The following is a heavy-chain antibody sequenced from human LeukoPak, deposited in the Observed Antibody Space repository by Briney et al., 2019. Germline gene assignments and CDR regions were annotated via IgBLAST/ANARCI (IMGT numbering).Heavy chain of an antibody. J-gene: IGHJ4*02. CDR2: IYHSGST. CDR3: ARNGYCSSTSCYDY. Sequence: SETLSLTCTVSGGSISSYYWSWIRQPPGKGLEWIGYIYHSGSTYYNPSLKSRVTISVDRSKNQFSLKLSSVTAADTAVYYCARNGYCSSTSCYDYWGQGTLVTVSS. CDR1: GGSISSYY. D-gene: IGHD2-2*01. V-gene: IGHV4-59*12.